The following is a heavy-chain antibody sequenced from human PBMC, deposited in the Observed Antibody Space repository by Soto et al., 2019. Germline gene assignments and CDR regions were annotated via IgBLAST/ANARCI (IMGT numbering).Heavy chain of an antibody. CDR3: ARGDIVAIFGMDV. D-gene: IGHD5-12*01. CDR2: INPSGGST. J-gene: IGHJ6*02. CDR1: GYTFTSYY. Sequence: GASVNVSCKASGYTFTSYYMHWVRQAPGQGLEWMGIINPSGGSTTYAQKFQGRVTMTRDTSTSTVYMELSSLRSEDTAVYYCARGDIVAIFGMDVWGQGTTVTVSS. V-gene: IGHV1-46*01.